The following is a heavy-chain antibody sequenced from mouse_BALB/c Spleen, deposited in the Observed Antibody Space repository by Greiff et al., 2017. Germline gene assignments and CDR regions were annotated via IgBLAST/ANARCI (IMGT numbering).Heavy chain of an antibody. CDR1: GFTFSSYT. V-gene: IGHV5-12-2*01. D-gene: IGHD1-2*01. CDR2: ISNGGGST. J-gene: IGHJ2*01. CDR3: ARDYGYYFDY. Sequence: EVKLVESGGGLVQPGGSLKLSCAASGFTFSSYTMSWVRQTPEKRLEWVAYISNGGGSTYYPDTVKGRFTISRDNAKNTLYLQMSSLKSEDTAMYYCARDYGYYFDYWGQGTTLTVSS.